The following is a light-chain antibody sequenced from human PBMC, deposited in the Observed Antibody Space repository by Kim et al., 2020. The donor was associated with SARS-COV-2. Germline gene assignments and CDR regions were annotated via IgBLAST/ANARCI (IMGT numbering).Light chain of an antibody. CDR1: QSVSNN. J-gene: IGKJ2*01. CDR3: QQYNNWPYT. V-gene: IGKV3-15*01. CDR2: GAS. Sequence: EIVMTQSPATLSVSPGERATLSCRASQSVSNNLAWYQHKPGQAPRLLIYGASTRATGIPARFSGSGSGTEFTFTISSLQSEDFAVYYCQQYNNWPYTFGQGTKLEI.